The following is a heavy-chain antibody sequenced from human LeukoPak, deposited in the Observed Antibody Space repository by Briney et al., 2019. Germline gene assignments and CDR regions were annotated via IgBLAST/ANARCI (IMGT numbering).Heavy chain of an antibody. J-gene: IGHJ4*02. CDR3: ARGVVGATAFAY. CDR1: GGSISSGSYY. V-gene: IGHV4-61*02. Sequence: HPSETLSLTCTVSGGSISSGSYYWSWIRQSAGKGLEWIGRIDTSGSTKYNPSLKGRVTMSVDTSENQFSLRLSSVTAADTAVYYCARGVVGATAFAYWGQGTLVSVSS. CDR2: IDTSGST. D-gene: IGHD1-26*01.